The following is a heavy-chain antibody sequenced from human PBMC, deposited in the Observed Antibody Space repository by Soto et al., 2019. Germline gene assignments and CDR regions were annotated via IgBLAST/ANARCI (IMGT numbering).Heavy chain of an antibody. CDR1: GYRFTSYG. D-gene: IGHD3-22*01. V-gene: IGHV1-18*01. Sequence: QAQLVQSGPEVKKPGASVKVSCRASGYRFTSYGISWVRQAPGQGIEWLGWISAYDDNTKYAQTLQGRVSMSTDTSTNTAYMELRSLRSDDTAMYYCARGGYYDSSGSRNYHYYGMNVWGQGTTVTVSS. J-gene: IGHJ6*02. CDR3: ARGGYYDSSGSRNYHYYGMNV. CDR2: ISAYDDNT.